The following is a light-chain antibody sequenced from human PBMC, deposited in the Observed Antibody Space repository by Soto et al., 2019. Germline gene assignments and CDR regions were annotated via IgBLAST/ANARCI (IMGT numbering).Light chain of an antibody. CDR1: SSDVGGYNY. CDR3: SSYATSSGVV. V-gene: IGLV2-14*03. Sequence: QSVLTQPASASGSPGQSITLSCTGTSSDVGGYNYVSWYQHHPGKAPKLMIYAVRIRPSGVSNRIAGSKSCHTASLTISGLQAEDEADYYCSSYATSSGVVFGRGTKLTVL. J-gene: IGLJ2*01. CDR2: AVR.